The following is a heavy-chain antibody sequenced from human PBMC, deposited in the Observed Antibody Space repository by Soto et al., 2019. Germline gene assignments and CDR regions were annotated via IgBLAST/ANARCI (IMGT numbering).Heavy chain of an antibody. CDR3: ARSHQAGTFDFDY. J-gene: IGHJ4*02. CDR1: GDSVSSNSAA. CDR2: TYYSSKWYN. D-gene: IGHD6-19*01. V-gene: IGHV6-1*01. Sequence: PSQPLSLTCAISGDSVSSNSAAWNWIMQSPSRGLEWLGRTYYSSKWYNDYAVSVKSRITINPDTSKNQFSLQLNSVTAADTAVYYCARSHQAGTFDFDYWGQGTLVTVSS.